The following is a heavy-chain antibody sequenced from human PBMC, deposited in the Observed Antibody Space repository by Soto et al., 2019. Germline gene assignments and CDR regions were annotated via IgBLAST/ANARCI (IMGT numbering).Heavy chain of an antibody. J-gene: IGHJ4*02. D-gene: IGHD1-26*01. CDR2: IYYMGRT. Sequence: PSETLSLTCTVDSISTYYWNWIRQPPGKGLEWIGYIYYMGRTNYNSSLKSRVTMSIDTSKNQFSLKLSSVTAADTAIYYCARDAVGATHFDYWGQGAPVTSPQ. CDR1: DSISTYY. V-gene: IGHV4-59*01. CDR3: ARDAVGATHFDY.